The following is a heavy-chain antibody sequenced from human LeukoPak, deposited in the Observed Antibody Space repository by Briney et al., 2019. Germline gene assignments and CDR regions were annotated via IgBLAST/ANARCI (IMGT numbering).Heavy chain of an antibody. CDR3: ASVEMATMAFDY. Sequence: ASVKVSCEASGYTFTGYYMHWVRQAPGQGLEWMGWINPNSGGTNYAQKFQGRVTMTRDTSISTAYMELSRLRSDDTAVYYCASVEMATMAFDYWGQGTLVTVSS. D-gene: IGHD5-24*01. CDR1: GYTFTGYY. CDR2: INPNSGGT. J-gene: IGHJ4*02. V-gene: IGHV1-2*02.